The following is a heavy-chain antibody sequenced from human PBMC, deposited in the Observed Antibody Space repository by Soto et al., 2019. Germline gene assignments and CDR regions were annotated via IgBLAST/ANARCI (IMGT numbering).Heavy chain of an antibody. CDR3: ARRYCSSTSCYPHQNWFDP. CDR2: IYYSGSS. V-gene: IGHV4-39*01. D-gene: IGHD2-2*01. J-gene: IGHJ5*02. CDR1: GGSISSSSYY. Sequence: SETLSLTCTVSGGSISSSSYYWGWIRQPPGKGLEWIGSIYYSGSSYYNPSLKSRVTISVDTSKNQFSLKLSSVTAADTAVYYCARRYCSSTSCYPHQNWFDPWGQGTLVTVSS.